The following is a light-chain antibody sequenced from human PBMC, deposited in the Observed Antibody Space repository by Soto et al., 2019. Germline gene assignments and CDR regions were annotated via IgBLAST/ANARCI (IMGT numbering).Light chain of an antibody. CDR3: QSYDRSLSGSRV. J-gene: IGLJ1*01. Sequence: QSVLTQPPSVSGAPWQRVTISCTGSSSNIGAGYDVHWYQQLPGTAPKLLIYDNSNRPSGVPDRFSGSKSGTSASLAITGLQAEDEADYYCQSYDRSLSGSRVFGTGTKVTVL. CDR1: SSNIGAGYD. V-gene: IGLV1-40*01. CDR2: DNS.